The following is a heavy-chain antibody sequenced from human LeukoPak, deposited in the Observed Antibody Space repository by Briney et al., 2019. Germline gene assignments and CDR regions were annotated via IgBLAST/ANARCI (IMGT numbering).Heavy chain of an antibody. V-gene: IGHV4-34*01. CDR3: ARRSAYSSSSGFNL. CDR2: INHSGGT. D-gene: IGHD6-6*01. J-gene: IGHJ4*02. Sequence: SETLSLTCAVYGGSFGGLYWSWVRQPPGTGLEWIGHINHSGGTNYNPSLKSRVTISVDTSNNNFSLKTNSVTAADTAVYYCARRSAYSSSSGFNLWGQGTLVTVSS. CDR1: GGSFGGLY.